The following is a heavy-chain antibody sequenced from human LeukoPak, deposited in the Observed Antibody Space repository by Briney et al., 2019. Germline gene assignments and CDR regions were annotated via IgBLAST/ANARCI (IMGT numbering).Heavy chain of an antibody. V-gene: IGHV3-7*01. D-gene: IGHD3-10*01. J-gene: IGHJ4*02. CDR3: ARDDGSSCFAY. Sequence: GGSLRLSCAASGFSSSNYWMDWIRQAPGKGLEWVGSTKPDGSEKYYVDSVKGRFTISRDNAKNSLYLQMNGLRAEDTAVYYCARDDGSSCFAYWGQGTQVTVSS. CDR1: GFSSSNYW. CDR2: TKPDGSEK.